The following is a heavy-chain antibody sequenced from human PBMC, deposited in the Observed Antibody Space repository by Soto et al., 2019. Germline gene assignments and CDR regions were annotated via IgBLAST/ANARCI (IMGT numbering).Heavy chain of an antibody. D-gene: IGHD6-6*01. V-gene: IGHV1-69*06. CDR1: GGTFSSYT. J-gene: IGHJ3*02. CDR3: ARKVSSSDDALDI. Sequence: QLHLVQSGAEMKKPGSSVKVSCKASGGTFSSYTISWVRQAPGQGLEWLGGIIPMFGTLYYAQKFQGRLTIAADSSTSTAYMELSTLRSDDTAEYYCARKVSSSDDALDICGQGTIVTVSS. CDR2: IIPMFGTL.